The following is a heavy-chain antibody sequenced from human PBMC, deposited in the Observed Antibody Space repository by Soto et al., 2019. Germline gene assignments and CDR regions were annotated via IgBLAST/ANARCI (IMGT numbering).Heavy chain of an antibody. D-gene: IGHD3-9*01. CDR1: GFSFITYG. J-gene: IGHJ4*02. CDR3: AKDLRRYPPFEMAY. V-gene: IGHV3-30*18. Sequence: GWSLRLSFAASGFSFITYGMRWVRQSPGKGLEWVAVISYDGRNKYYADSRKGRFTISRYNSKNTLYLQMNSLRAEDTAVFYCAKDLRRYPPFEMAYWGQGTLVTVSS. CDR2: ISYDGRNK.